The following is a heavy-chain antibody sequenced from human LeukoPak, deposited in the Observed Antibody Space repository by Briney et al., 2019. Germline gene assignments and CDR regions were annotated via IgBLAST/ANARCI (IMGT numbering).Heavy chain of an antibody. D-gene: IGHD3-10*01. V-gene: IGHV4-39*06. Sequence: SETLSLTCTVSGGSITSNDYYWVWVRQPPGKGLEWIGSMYSSGGTYYNPSLKSRVTMSVDTSKNQFTLKLSLLIVSDAAVYYCARGSDFGGRAFDIWGQGTMVTVSS. J-gene: IGHJ3*02. CDR1: GGSITSNDYY. CDR2: MYSSGGT. CDR3: ARGSDFGGRAFDI.